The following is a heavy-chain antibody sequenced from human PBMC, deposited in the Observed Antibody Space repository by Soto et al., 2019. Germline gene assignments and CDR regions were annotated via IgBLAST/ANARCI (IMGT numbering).Heavy chain of an antibody. J-gene: IGHJ4*02. CDR2: ISASGGST. D-gene: IGHD3-10*01. V-gene: IGHV3-23*01. CDR3: AIELYYYGSGSYFPATPFDY. Sequence: PGGSLRLSCTASGFTFSSYAMSWVRQAPGKGLEWVSAISASGGSTYYADSVKGRFTISRDNSKNTLYLQMNSLRAEDTAVYYCAIELYYYGSGSYFPATPFDYWGQGTLVTVSS. CDR1: GFTFSSYA.